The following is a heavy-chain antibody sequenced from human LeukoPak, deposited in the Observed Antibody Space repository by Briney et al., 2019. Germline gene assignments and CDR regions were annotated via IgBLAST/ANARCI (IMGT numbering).Heavy chain of an antibody. CDR2: IHPSDSYT. D-gene: IGHD2-2*01. CDR3: ARLDKRYCSSTSCGPWDY. Sequence: GVALQIYCPGSGYRFTSYWMSWARPTPGKGLAWMGRIHPSDSYTNYSPSFQGHVTISADKSISTAYLQWSSLKASDTAMYYCARLDKRYCSSTSCGPWDYWGQGTLVTVSS. V-gene: IGHV5-10-1*01. CDR1: GYRFTSYW. J-gene: IGHJ4*02.